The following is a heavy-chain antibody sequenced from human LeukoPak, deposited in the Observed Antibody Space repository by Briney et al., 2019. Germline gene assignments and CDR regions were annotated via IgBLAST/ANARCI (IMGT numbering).Heavy chain of an antibody. CDR2: ISTGNGNT. D-gene: IGHD2-2*01. Sequence: GASVKVSCKASGDTFIRYGISWVRQAPGQGLEWVGWISTGNGNTNYGQKFQGRVTMTTDTSTGTAYMELRSLRSDDTAMYYCARDARHRYCSSTSCYRGWLDPWGQGTLVTVSS. CDR3: ARDARHRYCSSTSCYRGWLDP. CDR1: GDTFIRYG. J-gene: IGHJ5*02. V-gene: IGHV1-18*01.